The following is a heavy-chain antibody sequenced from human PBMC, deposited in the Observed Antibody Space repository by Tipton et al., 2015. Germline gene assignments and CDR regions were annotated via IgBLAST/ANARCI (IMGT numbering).Heavy chain of an antibody. V-gene: IGHV4-61*01. D-gene: IGHD4-23*01. CDR3: AKARGRHGGLFDS. CDR1: GASVSSDSYY. Sequence: LRLSCTVSGASVSSDSYYWSWIRQPPGKELQWIGYIQYSGGANYNPSLESRVSMSVDTSKTQFSLEMRSVTATDTAVYYCAKARGRHGGLFDSWGQGILVTVSS. J-gene: IGHJ4*02. CDR2: IQYSGGA.